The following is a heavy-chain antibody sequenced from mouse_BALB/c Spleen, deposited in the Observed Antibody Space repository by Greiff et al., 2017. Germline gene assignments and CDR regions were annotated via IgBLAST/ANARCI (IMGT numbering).Heavy chain of an antibody. D-gene: IGHD2-4*01. CDR1: GFTFSDYY. V-gene: IGHV5-4*02. CDR2: ISDGGSYT. J-gene: IGHJ3*01. Sequence: EVKLEESGGGLVKPGGSLKLSCAASGFTFSDYYMYWVRQTPEKRLEWVATISDGGSYTYYPDSVKGRFTISRDNAKNNLYLQMSSLKSEDTAMYYCARGGIYYDYGWFAYWGQGTLVTVSA. CDR3: ARGGIYYDYGWFAY.